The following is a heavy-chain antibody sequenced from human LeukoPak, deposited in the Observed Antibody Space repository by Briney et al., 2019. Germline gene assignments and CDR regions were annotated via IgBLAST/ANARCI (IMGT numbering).Heavy chain of an antibody. Sequence: GGSLRLSCAASGFTVSSNYMGWVRQAPGKGLEWVSVIYSGGDTFYADSVKGRFTISRDNSKNMIYLEMSSLKAEDTAVYYCAKERSLEIAVAGTIFDYWGQGTLVTVSS. D-gene: IGHD6-19*01. CDR2: IYSGGDT. CDR3: AKERSLEIAVAGTIFDY. J-gene: IGHJ4*02. V-gene: IGHV3-66*01. CDR1: GFTVSSNY.